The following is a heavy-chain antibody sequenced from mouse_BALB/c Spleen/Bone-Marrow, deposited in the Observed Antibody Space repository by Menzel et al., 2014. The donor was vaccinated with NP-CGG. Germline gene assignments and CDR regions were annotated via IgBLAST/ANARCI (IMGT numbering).Heavy chain of an antibody. CDR3: ARTAYFDY. J-gene: IGHJ2*01. CDR1: GYTFTNYW. Sequence: VQLQQSGAELVRPGTSVKISCKASGYTFTNYWLGWIKQRPGHGLEWIGDFYPGGGYTNYNEKFKGKATLTADASSSTAYMQLSSLTSEDSAVYFCARTAYFDYWGQGTTLTVSS. CDR2: FYPGGGYT. V-gene: IGHV1-63*02.